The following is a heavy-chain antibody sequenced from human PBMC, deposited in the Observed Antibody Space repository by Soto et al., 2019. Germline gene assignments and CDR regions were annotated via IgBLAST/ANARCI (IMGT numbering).Heavy chain of an antibody. J-gene: IGHJ6*02. CDR1: GGTFSSYA. CDR2: IIPIFGTA. Sequence: GASVKVSCKASGGTFSSYAISWVRQAPGQGLEWMGGIIPIFGTANYAQKFQGRVTITADESTSTAYMELSSLRSEDKAVYYCARDKNGNYYYRKDGWGQGTTVTVSS. D-gene: IGHD1-1*01. CDR3: ARDKNGNYYYRKDG. V-gene: IGHV1-69*13.